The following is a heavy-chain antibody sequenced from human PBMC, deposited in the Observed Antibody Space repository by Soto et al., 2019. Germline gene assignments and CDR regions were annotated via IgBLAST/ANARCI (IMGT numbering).Heavy chain of an antibody. CDR3: ARLEGLATISYYFDY. CDR2: IYYRGNT. J-gene: IGHJ4*02. D-gene: IGHD3-9*01. Sequence: QLQLQESGPGLVKPSETLSLTCSVSGDSINSDNYYWGWIRQPPGKGLEWIGSIYYRGNTYYNPSLKTRVTISLDKSKSQFSLKLNSVTAVDSAVYFCARLEGLATISYYFDYWGQGTLVTVSS. V-gene: IGHV4-39*01. CDR1: GDSINSDNYY.